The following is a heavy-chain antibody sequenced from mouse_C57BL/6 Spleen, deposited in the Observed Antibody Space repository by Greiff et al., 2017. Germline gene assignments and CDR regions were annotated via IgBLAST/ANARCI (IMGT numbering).Heavy chain of an antibody. J-gene: IGHJ3*01. Sequence: EVKVVESGGGLVKPGGSLKLSCAASGFTFSDYGMHWVRQAPEKGLEWVAYISSGSSTIYYADTVKGQFTISRDNAKNTLFLQINSLRSEDTAMYYCAKGDYDYAGFAYWGQGTLVTDSA. CDR2: ISSGSSTI. CDR3: AKGDYDYAGFAY. D-gene: IGHD2-4*01. V-gene: IGHV5-17*01. CDR1: GFTFSDYG.